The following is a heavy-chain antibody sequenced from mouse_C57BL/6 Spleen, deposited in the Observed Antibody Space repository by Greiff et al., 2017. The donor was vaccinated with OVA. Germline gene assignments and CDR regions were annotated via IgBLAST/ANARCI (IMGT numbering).Heavy chain of an antibody. Sequence: EVKLVESGGGLVKPGGSLKLSCAASGFTFSSYTMSWVRQTPEKRLEWVATISGGGGNTYYPDSVKGRFTISRDNAKNTLYLQMSSRRSEDTALYYCASIRYYYAMDYWGQGTSVTVSS. CDR1: GFTFSSYT. V-gene: IGHV5-9*01. CDR3: ASIRYYYAMDY. CDR2: ISGGGGNT. J-gene: IGHJ4*01.